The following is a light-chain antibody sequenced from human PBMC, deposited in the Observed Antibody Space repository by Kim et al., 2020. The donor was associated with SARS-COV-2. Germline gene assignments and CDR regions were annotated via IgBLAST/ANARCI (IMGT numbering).Light chain of an antibody. CDR1: TKSVAHQG. Sequence: QNARRNCTGNTKSVAHQGAAWLQQHPGPPPKLLSYRDNNRPSGISERLSASRSGNTASLTITGLQPEDGADYCCSAWDSRLSAWVFGGGTQLTVL. V-gene: IGLV10-54*01. CDR3: SAWDSRLSAWV. CDR2: RDN. J-gene: IGLJ3*02.